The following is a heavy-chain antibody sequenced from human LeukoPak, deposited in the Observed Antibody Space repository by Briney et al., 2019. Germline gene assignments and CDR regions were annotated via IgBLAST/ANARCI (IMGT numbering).Heavy chain of an antibody. Sequence: SETLSLTCAVYGGSFSGYYWSWIRQPPGKGLEWIGEINHSGSTSYNPSLKSRVTISVDTSKNQFSLKLSSVTAADTAVYYCARLSVTAGFYYWGQGTLVTVSS. CDR3: ARLSVTAGFYY. CDR2: INHSGST. V-gene: IGHV4-34*01. J-gene: IGHJ4*02. CDR1: GGSFSGYY. D-gene: IGHD5-18*01.